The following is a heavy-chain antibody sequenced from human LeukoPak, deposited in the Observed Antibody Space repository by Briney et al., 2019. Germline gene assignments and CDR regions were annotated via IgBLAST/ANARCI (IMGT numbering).Heavy chain of an antibody. CDR1: GFTFSNAW. V-gene: IGHV3-15*01. CDR2: IKSKIDGGTT. Sequence: GGSLRLSCAASGFTFSNAWMSWVRQAPGKGLEWVGRIKSKIDGGTTDYAAPVKGRFTFSRDDSKNTLYLQMNSLRAEDTAVYYCARDHSSGWYSDYFDYWGQGTLVTVSS. D-gene: IGHD6-19*01. CDR3: ARDHSSGWYSDYFDY. J-gene: IGHJ4*02.